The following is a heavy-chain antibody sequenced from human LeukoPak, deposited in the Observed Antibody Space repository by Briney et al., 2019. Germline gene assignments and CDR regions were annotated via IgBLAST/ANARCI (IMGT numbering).Heavy chain of an antibody. V-gene: IGHV3-23*01. D-gene: IGHD5-18*01. J-gene: IGHJ6*03. CDR2: ISGGDGYT. CDR3: AKGQLWQNYYYYYYMDV. CDR1: GFTFNTYG. Sequence: GGTLGLSCAASGFTFNTYGMSWVRQAPGKGLEWVSSISGGDGYTYYADSVKGRFTISRDNSKNTLYLQMNSLRAEDTAVYYCAKGQLWQNYYYYYYMDVWGKGTTVTISS.